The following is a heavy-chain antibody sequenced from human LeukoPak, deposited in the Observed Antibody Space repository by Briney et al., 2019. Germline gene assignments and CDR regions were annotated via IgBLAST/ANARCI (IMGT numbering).Heavy chain of an antibody. D-gene: IGHD3-3*01. CDR2: IKQVGSEK. CDR1: GFTFSSYW. CDR3: AGSTDYDFWSGPDAFDI. Sequence: GGSLRLSCAASGFTFSSYWMSWVRQAPGKGLEWVANIKQVGSEKYYVDSVKGRFTISRDNAKNSLYLQMNSLRAEDTAVYYCAGSTDYDFWSGPDAFDIWGQGTMVTVSS. J-gene: IGHJ3*02. V-gene: IGHV3-7*01.